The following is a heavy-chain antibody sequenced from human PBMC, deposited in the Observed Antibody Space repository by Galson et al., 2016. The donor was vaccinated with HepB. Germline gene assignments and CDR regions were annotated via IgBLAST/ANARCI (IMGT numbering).Heavy chain of an antibody. CDR1: GFTVVTNY. J-gene: IGHJ3*02. CDR3: VRDPILLEGSFDM. CDR2: IYSGGNT. V-gene: IGHV3-53*01. Sequence: SLRLSCAASGFTVVTNYMAWVRQAPGKGLEWVSVIYSGGNTYYTDSVRGRFTISRDNSKNTVYLQMDSLRGEDTAVYYCVRDPILLEGSFDMWGQGTKVIVSS. D-gene: IGHD3-3*01.